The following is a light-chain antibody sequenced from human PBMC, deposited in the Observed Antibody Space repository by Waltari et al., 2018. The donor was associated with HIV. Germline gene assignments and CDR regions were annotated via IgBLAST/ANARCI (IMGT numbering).Light chain of an antibody. V-gene: IGKV3-20*01. Sequence: EIALTQSPGTLSLSPGERATPSCRARQTIRSTYLAWYQQTPGQAPRLLIYGASSRATGIPDRFSGSGSGTDFTLTISSLEPEDCAVYYCQQYIGSPRTFGQGTKVELK. CDR2: GAS. CDR3: QQYIGSPRT. CDR1: QTIRSTY. J-gene: IGKJ1*01.